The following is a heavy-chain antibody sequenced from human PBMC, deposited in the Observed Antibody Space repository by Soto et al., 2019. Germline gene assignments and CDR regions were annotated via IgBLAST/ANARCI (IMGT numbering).Heavy chain of an antibody. CDR2: ISYDGSNK. CDR1: GFTFSSYA. V-gene: IGHV3-30-3*01. D-gene: IGHD6-13*01. J-gene: IGHJ6*02. CDR3: ARGPNIAAAGDNYYYYGMDV. Sequence: GGSLRLSCAASGFTFSSYAMHWVRQAPGKGLEWVAVISYDGSNKYYADSVKGRFTISRDNSKNTLYLQMNSLRAEDTAVYYCARGPNIAAAGDNYYYYGMDVWGQGTTVTVSS.